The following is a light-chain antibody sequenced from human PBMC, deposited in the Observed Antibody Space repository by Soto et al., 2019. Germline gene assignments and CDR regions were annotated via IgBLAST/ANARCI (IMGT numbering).Light chain of an antibody. CDR3: ATWDSRLSAVV. CDR1: SSNIGKNS. CDR2: DTN. V-gene: IGLV1-51*01. J-gene: IGLJ2*01. Sequence: QSVLTQPPSVSAAPGQKVTISCSGGSSNIGKNSVSWYQQLPGTAPKVLICDTNERPSVIPDRFSGSKSGTSATLGITGLQTGDDADYYSATWDSRLSAVVFGGGTKLTVL.